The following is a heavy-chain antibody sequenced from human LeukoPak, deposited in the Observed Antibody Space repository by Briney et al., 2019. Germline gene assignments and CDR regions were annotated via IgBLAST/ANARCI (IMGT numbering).Heavy chain of an antibody. CDR1: GGSFSGYY. Sequence: SETLSLTCAVYGGSFSGYYWSWIRQPPGKGLEWIGEINHSGSTNYNPSLKSRVTISVDTSKNQFSLKLSSVTAADTAVYYCARGRTVAGTFYVYWGQGTLVTVSS. V-gene: IGHV4-34*01. CDR3: ARGRTVAGTFYVY. CDR2: INHSGST. D-gene: IGHD6-19*01. J-gene: IGHJ4*02.